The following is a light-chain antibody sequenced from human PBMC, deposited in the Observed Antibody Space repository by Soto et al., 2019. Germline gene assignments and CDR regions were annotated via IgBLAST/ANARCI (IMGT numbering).Light chain of an antibody. CDR1: QSVSSNS. V-gene: IGKV3-20*01. Sequence: EVVLTQSPGTLSLSPGDRATLSCTASQSVSSNSLAWYQQIPGQHPRLLIYGASSRATGVPDRFTGSGSETHFTLTITRLEPEDFAVFYCQHSGRSPPLACGGGTNVEIK. CDR3: QHSGRSPPLA. J-gene: IGKJ4*01. CDR2: GAS.